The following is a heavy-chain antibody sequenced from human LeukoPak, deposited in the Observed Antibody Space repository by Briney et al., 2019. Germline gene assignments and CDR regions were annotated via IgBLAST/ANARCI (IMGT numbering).Heavy chain of an antibody. CDR1: GGSISSYY. Sequence: SETLSLTRTVSGGSISSYYWSWIRQPPGKGLEWIGYIYYSGSTNYNPSLKSRVTISVDTSKNQFSLKLSSVTAADTAVYYCARGRVWFGESKGWFDPWGQGTLVTVSS. J-gene: IGHJ5*02. CDR3: ARGRVWFGESKGWFDP. V-gene: IGHV4-59*01. D-gene: IGHD3-10*01. CDR2: IYYSGST.